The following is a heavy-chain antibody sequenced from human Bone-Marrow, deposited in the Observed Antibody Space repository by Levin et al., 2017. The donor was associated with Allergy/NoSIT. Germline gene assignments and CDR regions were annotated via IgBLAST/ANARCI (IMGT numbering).Heavy chain of an antibody. V-gene: IGHV4-30-4*01. Sequence: SETLSLTCTVSGASINSDDHYWIWNRQPPGQGLEWIGCIFHSGSAFSNSSLKSRLTISIDTSKNQFSLRLTSVTGAAAAVYYCARGDDYYYAHGLRVEHWGQGALVTVSS. CDR2: IFHSGSA. D-gene: IGHD3-10*01. CDR1: GASINSDDHY. CDR3: ARGDDYYYAHGLRVEH. J-gene: IGHJ4*02.